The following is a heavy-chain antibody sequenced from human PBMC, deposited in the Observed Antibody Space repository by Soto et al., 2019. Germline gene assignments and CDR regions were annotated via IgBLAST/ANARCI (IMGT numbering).Heavy chain of an antibody. V-gene: IGHV3-7*01. D-gene: IGHD3-9*01. Sequence: GGSLRLSCAASGFTFSACWMSWVRQAPGKGLEWVADIKQDGTEKYYVDSVKGRSTVSRDNAKNSLSVQMNSLRAEDTAVYYCASGFDSYCNLWGRGTLVTVAS. CDR1: GFTFSACW. CDR3: ASGFDSYCNL. J-gene: IGHJ2*01. CDR2: IKQDGTEK.